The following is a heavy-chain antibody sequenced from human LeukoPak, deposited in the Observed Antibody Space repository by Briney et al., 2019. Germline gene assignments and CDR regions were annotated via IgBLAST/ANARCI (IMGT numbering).Heavy chain of an antibody. J-gene: IGHJ4*02. D-gene: IGHD4/OR15-4a*01. V-gene: IGHV3-74*01. CDR1: GFTFSRYW. Sequence: GGSLRLSCAASGFTFSRYWMHWVRQAPGKGLVWVARINSDGISTSYADSVKGRFTISRDNIENSLYLQMDSLRVDDTAVYYCARVLYGDYPSAYWGQGTLVTVSS. CDR2: INSDGIST. CDR3: ARVLYGDYPSAY.